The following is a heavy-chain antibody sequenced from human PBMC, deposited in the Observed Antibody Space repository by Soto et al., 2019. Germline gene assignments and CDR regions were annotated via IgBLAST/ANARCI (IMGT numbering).Heavy chain of an antibody. J-gene: IGHJ6*03. D-gene: IGHD1-1*01. V-gene: IGHV5-51*01. CDR2: IYPGDSDT. CDR3: ARQLGVQLEFGYYYYYMDV. Sequence: GESLKISCKGSGYSFTSYWIGWVRQMPGKGLEWMGIIYPGDSDTRYSPSFQGQVTISADKSISTAYLQWSSLKASDTALYYCARQLGVQLEFGYYYYYMDVWGKGTTVTVSS. CDR1: GYSFTSYW.